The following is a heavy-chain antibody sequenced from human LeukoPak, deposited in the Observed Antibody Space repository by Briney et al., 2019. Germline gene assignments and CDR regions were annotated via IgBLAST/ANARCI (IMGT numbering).Heavy chain of an antibody. D-gene: IGHD1-26*01. CDR2: IYYSGST. Sequence: SESLSLTCTVSGGSISSSSYYWGWIRQPPGKGLEWIGSIYYSGSTYYNPSLKSRVTISVDTSKNQFSLKLSSVTAADTAVYYCARLSGSYYLYYFDYWGQGTLVTVSS. J-gene: IGHJ4*02. CDR1: GGSISSSSYY. V-gene: IGHV4-39*07. CDR3: ARLSGSYYLYYFDY.